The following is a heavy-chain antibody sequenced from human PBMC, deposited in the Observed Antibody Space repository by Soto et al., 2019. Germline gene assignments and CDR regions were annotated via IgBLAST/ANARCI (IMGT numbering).Heavy chain of an antibody. CDR3: TRVSSGLFDY. Sequence: PGGSLRLSCAASGFTVSSNYMSWVRQAPGKGLEWVSVVDSGGTTYYADSVRGRFTISRDSSRNTLYLQMNSLRAEDTAVYYCTRVSSGLFDYWGQGTLVTVSS. J-gene: IGHJ4*02. CDR1: GFTVSSNY. CDR2: VDSGGTT. V-gene: IGHV3-53*01.